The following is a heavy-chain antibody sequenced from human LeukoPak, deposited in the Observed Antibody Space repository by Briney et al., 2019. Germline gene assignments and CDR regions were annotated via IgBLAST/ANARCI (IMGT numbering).Heavy chain of an antibody. D-gene: IGHD3-22*01. CDR3: AKDREARYYDSSGRFDY. CDR1: GFTVSSNY. Sequence: GGSLRLSCAASGFTVSSNYMSWVRQAPGKGLEWVSVIYSGGSTYYADSVKGRFTISRHNSKNTLYLQMNSLRAEDTAVYYCAKDREARYYDSSGRFDYWGQGTLVTVSS. V-gene: IGHV3-53*01. CDR2: IYSGGST. J-gene: IGHJ4*02.